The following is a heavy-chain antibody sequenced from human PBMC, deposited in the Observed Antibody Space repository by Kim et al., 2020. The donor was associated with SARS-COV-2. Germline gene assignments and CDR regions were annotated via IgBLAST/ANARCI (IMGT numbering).Heavy chain of an antibody. Sequence: GGSLRLSCAASGFTFSSYAMSWVRQAPGKGLEWVSAISGSGGSTYYADSVKGRFTISRDNSKNTLYLQMNSLRAEDTAVYYCAKGRPRKPYIVVQVAATSGDYFDYWGQGTLVTVSS. J-gene: IGHJ4*02. CDR3: AKGRPRKPYIVVQVAATSGDYFDY. CDR2: ISGSGGST. D-gene: IGHD2-15*01. V-gene: IGHV3-23*01. CDR1: GFTFSSYA.